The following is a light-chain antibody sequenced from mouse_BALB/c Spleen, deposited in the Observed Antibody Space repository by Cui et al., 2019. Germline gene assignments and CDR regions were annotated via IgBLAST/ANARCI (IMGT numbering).Light chain of an antibody. CDR1: QSIGTS. CDR2: YAS. Sequence: DILLTKSQAILSVSPGDRVSFSCRASQSIGTSIHWYQQRTNGSPRLLIKYASESISGIPSRFSGSGSGTDFTLSINSVESEDIADYYCQQRNSWPFTFGSGTKLEIK. J-gene: IGKJ4*01. V-gene: IGKV5-48*01. CDR3: QQRNSWPFT.